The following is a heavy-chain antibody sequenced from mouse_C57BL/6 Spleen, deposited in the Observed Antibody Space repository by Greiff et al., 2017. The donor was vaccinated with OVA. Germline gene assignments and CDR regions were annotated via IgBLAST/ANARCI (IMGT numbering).Heavy chain of an antibody. CDR3: ARRSNSWYFDV. CDR2: IYPGDGDT. CDR1: GYAFSSSW. V-gene: IGHV1-82*01. J-gene: IGHJ1*03. D-gene: IGHD2-5*01. Sequence: VKLVESGPELVKPGASVKISCKASGYAFSSSWMNWVKQRPGKGLEWIGRIYPGDGDTNYNGKFKGKATLTADKSSSTAYMQLSSLTSEDSAVYFCARRSNSWYFDVWGTGTTVTVSS.